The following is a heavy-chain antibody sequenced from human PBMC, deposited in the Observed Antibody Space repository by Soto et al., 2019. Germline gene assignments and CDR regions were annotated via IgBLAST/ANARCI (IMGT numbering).Heavy chain of an antibody. CDR2: IAYSSWNI. Sequence: EVQLVESGGGLVLPGGSLRLSCAASGFTFSGYSMNWVRQAPGKGLEWVSYIAYSSWNIYYADTVKGRFTISRDNAKNSLYLQMNSLRDEDTAVYYCARGPSAAAPLSDWFFDLWGRGTLVSVSS. D-gene: IGHD2-2*01. CDR3: ARGPSAAAPLSDWFFDL. V-gene: IGHV3-48*02. J-gene: IGHJ2*01. CDR1: GFTFSGYS.